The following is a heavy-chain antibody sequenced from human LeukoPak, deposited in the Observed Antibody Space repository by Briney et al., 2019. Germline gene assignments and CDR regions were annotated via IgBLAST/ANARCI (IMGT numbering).Heavy chain of an antibody. V-gene: IGHV5-51*01. J-gene: IGHJ6*02. CDR2: IYPGDSDT. Sequence: PGESLKISRKGSGYSFTSYWIGWVRQMPGKGLEWMGIIYPGDSDTRYSPSFQGQVTISADKSISTAYLQWSSLKASDTAMYYCARGASGYPYYYYYYGMDVWGQGTTVTVSS. CDR3: ARGASGYPYYYYYYGMDV. D-gene: IGHD5-12*01. CDR1: GYSFTSYW.